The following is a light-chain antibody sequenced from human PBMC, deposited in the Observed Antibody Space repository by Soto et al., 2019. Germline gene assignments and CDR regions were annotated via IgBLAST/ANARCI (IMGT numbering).Light chain of an antibody. CDR3: QQYNNWPLT. Sequence: EIVLTQSPGTLSLSPGERATLSCRASQSVSRNYLAWYQQRPGQAPRLLIYDAFNRATGIPDRFSGRGSGTDFTLTISRLEPEDFAVYYCQQYNNWPLTFGQGTRMEIK. CDR1: QSVSRNY. V-gene: IGKV3D-20*02. J-gene: IGKJ5*01. CDR2: DAF.